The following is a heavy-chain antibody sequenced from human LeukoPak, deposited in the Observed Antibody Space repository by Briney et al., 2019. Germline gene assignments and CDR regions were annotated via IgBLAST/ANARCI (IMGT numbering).Heavy chain of an antibody. CDR3: ARGPTHGAFDH. D-gene: IGHD4-17*01. Sequence: GGALRLSCAGSGFSFSSDDMHWLRQAPGKGPEWLAHVSPDGGNKFYADSVKGRFSISRDNSRNTVYLEVNSLRGEDTAVYYCARGPTHGAFDHWGQGTLVTV. CDR1: GFSFSSDD. CDR2: VSPDGGNK. V-gene: IGHV3-30*03. J-gene: IGHJ4*02.